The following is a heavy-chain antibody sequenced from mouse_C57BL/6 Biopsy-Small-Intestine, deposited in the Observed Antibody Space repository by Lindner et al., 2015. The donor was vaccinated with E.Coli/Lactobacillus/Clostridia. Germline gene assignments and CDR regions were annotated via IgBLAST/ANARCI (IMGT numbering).Heavy chain of an antibody. CDR1: GFTFNIYV. V-gene: IGHV10-3*01. CDR2: IRSKSSNYAT. Sequence: VQLQESGGGLVQPKGSLKLSCAASGFTFNIYVMHWVRQAPGKGLEWVARIRSKSSNYATNYADSVKDRFTISRDDSQSMLYLQMNNLKTEDTAMYYCVRDRDWFAYWGQGTLVTVSA. CDR3: VRDRDWFAY. J-gene: IGHJ3*01.